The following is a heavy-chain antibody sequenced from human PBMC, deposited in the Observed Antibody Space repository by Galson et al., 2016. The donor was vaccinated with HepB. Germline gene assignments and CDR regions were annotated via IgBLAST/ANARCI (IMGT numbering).Heavy chain of an antibody. Sequence: QSGAEVKKPGESLKISCQSSGYSFSSYWIGWVRQMPGKGLEWMGMIYPSDSDTRYSPSFQGQVTISADKSISTAYLQWSSLKASDTAMYYCARHRDSSTHYFHGMDVWGQGTTVTVSS. CDR1: GYSFSSYW. CDR3: ARHRDSSTHYFHGMDV. V-gene: IGHV5-51*01. D-gene: IGHD6-19*01. J-gene: IGHJ6*02. CDR2: IYPSDSDT.